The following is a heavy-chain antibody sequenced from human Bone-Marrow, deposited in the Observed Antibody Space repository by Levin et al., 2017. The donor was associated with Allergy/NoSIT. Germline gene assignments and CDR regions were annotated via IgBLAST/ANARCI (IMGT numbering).Heavy chain of an antibody. J-gene: IGHJ4*02. D-gene: IGHD3-16*01. V-gene: IGHV1-8*01. CDR3: ARFWGSVDY. CDR1: GYLFTSYD. CDR2: MNPNSGDT. Sequence: ASVKVSCKASGYLFTSYDINWVRQATGQGLEWMGWMNPNSGDTGYAQKFQGRVTMTRNAAISTAYMELNSLRSEDTAVYYCARFWGSVDYWGQGTLVTVSS.